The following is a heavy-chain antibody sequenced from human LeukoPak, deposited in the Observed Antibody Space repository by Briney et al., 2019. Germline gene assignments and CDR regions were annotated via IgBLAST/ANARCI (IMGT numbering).Heavy chain of an antibody. CDR1: GFTFSSYW. CDR3: ARDRCSGGSCYLDY. CDR2: INSDGSTT. J-gene: IGHJ4*02. Sequence: GGSLRLSCAASGFTFSSYWMHWVRHAPGKGLVWVSRINSDGSTTSYADSVKGRFTISRDNAKNTVYLQMNSLRAEDTAVYYCARDRCSGGSCYLDYWGQGTLVTVSS. V-gene: IGHV3-74*01. D-gene: IGHD2-15*01.